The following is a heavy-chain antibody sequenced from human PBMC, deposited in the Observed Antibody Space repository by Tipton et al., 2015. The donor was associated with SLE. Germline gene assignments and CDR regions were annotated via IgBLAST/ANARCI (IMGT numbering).Heavy chain of an antibody. J-gene: IGHJ2*01. Sequence: SLRLSCAASGFTFDDYAMHWVRQAPGKGLEWVSGISWNSGSIGYADSVKGRFTISRGNAKNSLYLQMNSLRAEDTALYYCAKSSWGLGGYDPLGYFDLWGRGTLVTVSS. CDR2: ISWNSGSI. CDR3: AKSSWGLGGYDPLGYFDL. D-gene: IGHD5-12*01. CDR1: GFTFDDYA. V-gene: IGHV3-9*01.